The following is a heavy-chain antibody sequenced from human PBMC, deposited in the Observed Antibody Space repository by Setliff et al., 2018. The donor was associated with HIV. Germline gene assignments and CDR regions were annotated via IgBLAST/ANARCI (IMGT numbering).Heavy chain of an antibody. CDR3: ARAPSCADSWCYMYYYYYYGMDV. D-gene: IGHD2-8*01. Sequence: SETLSLTCTVSGGSITSGSDYWSWIRQPAGEGLEWIGHIHVSGTTNYNPSLKSRVTISIDTSKHQFSLRLNSVTAADTGVYYCARAPSCADSWCYMYYYYYYGMDVWGLGTTVTVSS. V-gene: IGHV4-61*09. J-gene: IGHJ6*02. CDR2: IHVSGTT. CDR1: GGSITSGSDY.